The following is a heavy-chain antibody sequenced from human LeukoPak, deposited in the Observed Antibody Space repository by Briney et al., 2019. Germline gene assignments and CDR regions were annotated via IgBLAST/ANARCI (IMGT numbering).Heavy chain of an antibody. Sequence: SETLSLTCTVSGGSISSYYWSWVRQPPGKGLEWLGYIYYSGSTNYNPSLKSRVTISVDTSKNQFSLKLSSVTAADTAVYYCARGTGGYCSSTSCRRRSYYYYYYMDVWGKGTTVTVSS. CDR3: ARGTGGYCSSTSCRRRSYYYYYYMDV. J-gene: IGHJ6*03. CDR2: IYYSGST. D-gene: IGHD2-2*01. V-gene: IGHV4-59*12. CDR1: GGSISSYY.